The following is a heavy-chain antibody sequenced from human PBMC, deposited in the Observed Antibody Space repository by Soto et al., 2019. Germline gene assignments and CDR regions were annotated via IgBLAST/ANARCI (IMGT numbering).Heavy chain of an antibody. Sequence: HGESLKISCKGSGYSFTSYWIGWVRQMPGKGLEWMGIIYPGDSDTRYSPSFQGQVTISADKSISTAYLQWSSLKASDTAMYYCARQEGYYYDSSGYRYYGMDVWGQGTTVTVSS. CDR3: ARQEGYYYDSSGYRYYGMDV. V-gene: IGHV5-51*01. CDR2: IYPGDSDT. J-gene: IGHJ6*02. CDR1: GYSFTSYW. D-gene: IGHD3-22*01.